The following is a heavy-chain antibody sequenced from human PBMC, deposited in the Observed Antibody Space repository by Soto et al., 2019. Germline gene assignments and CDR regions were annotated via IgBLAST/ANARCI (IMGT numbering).Heavy chain of an antibody. CDR1: GYSFTSYW. D-gene: IGHD4-17*01. CDR3: ATQTTLGY. J-gene: IGHJ4*02. Sequence: LGESLKISCKGSGYSFTSYWIGWVLQIPWKGLEWMGIIYPGDSDTRYSPSFQGQVTISADKSISTAFLQWSSLKASDTAMYYCATQTTLGYWGQGTLVTVSS. CDR2: IYPGDSDT. V-gene: IGHV5-51*01.